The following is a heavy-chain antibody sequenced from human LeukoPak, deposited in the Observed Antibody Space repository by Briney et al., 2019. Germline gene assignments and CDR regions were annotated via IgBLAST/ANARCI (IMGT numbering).Heavy chain of an antibody. D-gene: IGHD3-9*01. J-gene: IGHJ3*02. CDR1: GYTFTGYY. Sequence: ASVKVSCKASGYTFTGYYMHWVRQAPGQGLEGMGWINPNSGGTDYAQKFQGRVTMTRDTSISTAYMELSRLRSDDTAMYYCARVESYYDVLTGYYKRSAFDIWGQGTMVTVSS. CDR2: INPNSGGT. V-gene: IGHV1-2*02. CDR3: ARVESYYDVLTGYYKRSAFDI.